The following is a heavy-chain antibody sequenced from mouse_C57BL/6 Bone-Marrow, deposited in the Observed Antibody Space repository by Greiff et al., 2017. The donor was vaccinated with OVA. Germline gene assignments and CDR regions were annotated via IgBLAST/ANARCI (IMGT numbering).Heavy chain of an antibody. J-gene: IGHJ2*01. Sequence: EVKLVESGGGLVKPGGSLKLSCAASGFTFSDYGMHWVRQAPEKGLEWVAYISSGSSTIYYADTVKGRFTISRDNAKNTLFLQMTSLRSEDTAMYYCAREVLRSYFDYWGQGTTLTVSS. CDR1: GFTFSDYG. D-gene: IGHD1-1*01. V-gene: IGHV5-17*01. CDR3: AREVLRSYFDY. CDR2: ISSGSSTI.